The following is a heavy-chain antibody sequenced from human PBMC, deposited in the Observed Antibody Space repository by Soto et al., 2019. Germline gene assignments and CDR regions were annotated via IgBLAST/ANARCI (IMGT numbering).Heavy chain of an antibody. D-gene: IGHD2-21*01. CDR3: ASAPELWLIQGWFDP. CDR2: ISYDGSNK. CDR1: GFTFSSYA. Sequence: QVQLVESGGGVVQPGRSLRLSCAASGFTFSSYAMHWVRQAPGKGLEWVAVISYDGSNKYYADSVKGRFTISRDNSKNPLYLQMNSLRAEDTAVYYCASAPELWLIQGWFDPWGQGTLVTVSS. J-gene: IGHJ5*02. V-gene: IGHV3-30-3*01.